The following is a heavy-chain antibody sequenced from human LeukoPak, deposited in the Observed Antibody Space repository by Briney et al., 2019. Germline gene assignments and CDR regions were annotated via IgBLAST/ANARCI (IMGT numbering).Heavy chain of an antibody. CDR3: ARKDGDY. V-gene: IGHV4-4*07. CDR2: IYSSGST. Sequence: SETLSLTCTVSGASISAFHWTWFRHPAGQGLEWIGLIYSSGSTLFNPSLKSRVAMSVDLTKNQLSLKRTSVTAADWAMYCCARKDGDYWGRGTLVTVSS. CDR1: GASISAFH. J-gene: IGHJ4*02.